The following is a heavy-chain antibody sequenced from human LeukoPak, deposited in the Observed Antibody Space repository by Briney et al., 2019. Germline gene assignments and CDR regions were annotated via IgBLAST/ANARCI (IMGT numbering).Heavy chain of an antibody. D-gene: IGHD1-1*01. Sequence: PGGSLRLSCAASGFTVGSNYMSWVRQAPGKGLEWVSVIYGGVNTVYADSVQGRFTISRDNSKNTLYLQMSSLRAEDTAVYYCAKSPKTGFLFDYWGKGTLVTVSS. J-gene: IGHJ4*02. CDR3: AKSPKTGFLFDY. CDR2: IYGGVNT. CDR1: GFTVGSNY. V-gene: IGHV3-66*01.